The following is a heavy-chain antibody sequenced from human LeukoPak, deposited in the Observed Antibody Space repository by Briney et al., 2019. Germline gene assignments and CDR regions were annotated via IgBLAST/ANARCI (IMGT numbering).Heavy chain of an antibody. D-gene: IGHD3-3*01. CDR3: ARSRYYDFWSGYSDFEY. CDR1: GYTFTSYG. V-gene: IGHV1-18*01. CDR2: ISAYNGNT. J-gene: IGHJ4*02. Sequence: ASVKVSCKASGYTFTSYGISWVRQAPGQGLEWRGWISAYNGNTNYAQKLQGRVTMTTDTSTSTAYMELRSLRSDDTAVYYCARSRYYDFWSGYSDFEYWGQGTLVTVSS.